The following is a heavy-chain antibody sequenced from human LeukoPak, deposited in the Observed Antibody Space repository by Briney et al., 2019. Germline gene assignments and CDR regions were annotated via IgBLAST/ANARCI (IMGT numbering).Heavy chain of an antibody. D-gene: IGHD2-21*02. CDR1: GESMSTFF. CDR3: TRGKTVTFEN. V-gene: IGHV4-34*01. J-gene: IGHJ4*02. CDR2: TSDRGTT. Sequence: SETLSLICAVYGESMSTFFWNWIRLPPGKGLEWIGETSDRGTTTYNSAFKSRVTISLDTSKRRFSLTLTSVTAADTAVYYCTRGKTVTFENWGQGSLVTVSS.